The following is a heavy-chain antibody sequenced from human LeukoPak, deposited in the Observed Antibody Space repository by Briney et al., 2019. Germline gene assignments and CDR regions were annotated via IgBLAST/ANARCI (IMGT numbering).Heavy chain of an antibody. CDR3: ARGDILTGYYKSYNWFDP. Sequence: PSETLSLTCTVSGYSISSGYYWGWIRQPPGKGLEWIGYIYYSGSTNYNPSLKSRVTISVDTSKNQFSLKLSSVTAADTAVYYCARGDILTGYYKSYNWFDPWGQGTLVTVSS. J-gene: IGHJ5*02. V-gene: IGHV4-61*01. CDR1: GYSISSGYY. D-gene: IGHD3-9*01. CDR2: IYYSGST.